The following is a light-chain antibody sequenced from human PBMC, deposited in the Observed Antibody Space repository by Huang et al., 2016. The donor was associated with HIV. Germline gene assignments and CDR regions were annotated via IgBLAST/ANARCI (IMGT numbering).Light chain of an antibody. CDR2: DAT. CDR3: QQRYDWPLT. CDR1: QSVSSH. Sequence: IVLTQSPATVSLSPGERATLSCKASQSVSSHLAWYQQKPGQAPRLLIYDATSRAPGIPARFSGSGSGTDFTLTISNLGPEDFAVYFCQQRYDWPLTFGGGTKVEIK. J-gene: IGKJ4*01. V-gene: IGKV3-11*01.